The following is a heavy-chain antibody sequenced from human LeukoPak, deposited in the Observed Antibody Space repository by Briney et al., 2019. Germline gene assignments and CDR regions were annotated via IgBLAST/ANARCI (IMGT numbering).Heavy chain of an antibody. Sequence: GGSLRLSCTASGFTFSGYSMNWIRQAPGKGLEWVSSFGTRSTSIYHAGSVKGRFAISRDNAKNSLYLQMNSLRAEDTAVYYCARSGSSWYSDDYWGRGTLVTVSS. J-gene: IGHJ4*02. CDR3: ARSGSSWYSDDY. CDR1: GFTFSGYS. D-gene: IGHD6-13*01. CDR2: FGTRSTSI. V-gene: IGHV3-21*01.